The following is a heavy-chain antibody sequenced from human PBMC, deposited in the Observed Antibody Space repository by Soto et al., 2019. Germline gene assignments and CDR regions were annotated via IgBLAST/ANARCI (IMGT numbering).Heavy chain of an antibody. J-gene: IGHJ4*02. Sequence: QVQLQESGPGLVKPSQTLSLTCTVSGGSISSGGYYWSWIRQHPGKVLEWIGYIYYSGSTYYNPSLKSRVTISVDTSKNQFSLKLSSVTAADTAVYYCASGIGPVRGVIGPGFDYWGQGTLVTVSS. CDR1: GGSISSGGYY. D-gene: IGHD3-10*01. CDR3: ASGIGPVRGVIGPGFDY. V-gene: IGHV4-31*03. CDR2: IYYSGST.